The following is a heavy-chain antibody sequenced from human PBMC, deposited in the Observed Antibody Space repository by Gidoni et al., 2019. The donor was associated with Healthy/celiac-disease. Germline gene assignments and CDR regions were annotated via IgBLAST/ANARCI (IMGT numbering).Heavy chain of an antibody. V-gene: IGHV3-23*01. D-gene: IGHD1-26*01. J-gene: IGHJ4*02. CDR1: GFTFISYA. CDR2: ISGSGGST. CDR3: AKSPGRLVGATRYYFDY. Sequence: EVQLLESGEGLVQPGGSLRLSCAASGFTFISYAMSWVRQAPGKGLEWVSAISGSGGSTYYADSVKGRFTISRDNSKNTLYLQMNSLRAEDTAVYYCAKSPGRLVGATRYYFDYWGQGTLVTVSS.